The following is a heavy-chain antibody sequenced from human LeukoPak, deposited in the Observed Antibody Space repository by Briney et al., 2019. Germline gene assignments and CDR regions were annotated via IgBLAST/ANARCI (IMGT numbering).Heavy chain of an antibody. V-gene: IGHV4-59*08. D-gene: IGHD1-1*01. Sequence: SETLSLTCTVSGGSISSYYWSWIRQPPGKGLEWIGYIYYSGSTYYNPSLKSRVTISVDTSKNQFSLKLSSVTAADTAVYYCARLQLGATMNWGQGTPVTVSS. CDR3: ARLQLGATMN. CDR1: GGSISSYY. CDR2: IYYSGST. J-gene: IGHJ4*02.